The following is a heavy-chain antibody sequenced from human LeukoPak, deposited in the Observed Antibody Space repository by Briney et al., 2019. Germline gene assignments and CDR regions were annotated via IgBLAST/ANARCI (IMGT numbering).Heavy chain of an antibody. V-gene: IGHV1-2*02. D-gene: IGHD3-16*02. CDR1: GYTFTGYY. Sequence: ASVKVSCKASGYTFTGYYMHWVRQAPGQGLEWMGWINPNSGGTNYAQKFQGRVTMTRDTSISTAYMELRSLRSDDTAVYYCARVCEPTALRLGELSLPVLSYYYYNYMDVWGKGTTVTVSS. CDR2: INPNSGGT. J-gene: IGHJ6*03. CDR3: ARVCEPTALRLGELSLPVLSYYYYNYMDV.